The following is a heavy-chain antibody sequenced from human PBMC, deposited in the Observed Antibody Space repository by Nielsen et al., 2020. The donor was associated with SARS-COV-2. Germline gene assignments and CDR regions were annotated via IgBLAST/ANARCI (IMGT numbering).Heavy chain of an antibody. CDR2: ISGSGGST. CDR3: ANYIVATMVDY. Sequence: GESLKISCAASGFTFSSYSMNWVRQAPGKGLEWVSAISGSGGSTYYADSVKGRFTISRDNSKNTLYLQMNSLRAEDTAVYYCANYIVATMVDYWGQGTLVTVSS. CDR1: GFTFSSYS. J-gene: IGHJ4*02. D-gene: IGHD5-12*01. V-gene: IGHV3-23*01.